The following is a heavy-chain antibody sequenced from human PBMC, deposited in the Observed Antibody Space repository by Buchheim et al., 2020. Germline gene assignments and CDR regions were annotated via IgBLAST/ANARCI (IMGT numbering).Heavy chain of an antibody. J-gene: IGHJ6*02. V-gene: IGHV3-33*06. CDR1: GFTFSTFG. CDR3: AKARESSYYYYGTDV. Sequence: QVQLVESGGGVLQPGRSLRLSCAASGFTFSTFGMHWVRQAPGKGLEWVALIWYDGSNKYYADSVKGRFTISRDNSRNTLYLQMNSLRAEDTAVYYCAKARESSYYYYGTDVWGQGTT. CDR2: IWYDGSNK. D-gene: IGHD5-24*01.